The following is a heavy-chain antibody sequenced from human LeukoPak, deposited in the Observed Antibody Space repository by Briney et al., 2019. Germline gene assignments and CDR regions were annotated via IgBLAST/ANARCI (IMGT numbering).Heavy chain of an antibody. D-gene: IGHD6-6*01. CDR1: GFTFSSYA. J-gene: IGHJ4*02. CDR3: AKDAKGVSSIAAYRN. V-gene: IGHV3-23*01. CDR2: ISGSGGST. Sequence: GGSLRLSCAASGFTFSSYAMSWVRQAPGKGLEWVSAISGSGGSTYYADSVKGRFTISRDNSKSTLYLQMNSLRAEDTAVYYCAKDAKGVSSIAAYRNWGQGTLVTVSS.